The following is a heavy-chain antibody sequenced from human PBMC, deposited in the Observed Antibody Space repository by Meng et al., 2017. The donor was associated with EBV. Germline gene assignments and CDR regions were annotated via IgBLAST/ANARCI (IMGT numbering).Heavy chain of an antibody. Sequence: VQLVQSGAEVKEPGSSVKVSCKASGGTFSSYAMHWVRQASGKGLEWVGRIRSKANSYATAYAASVKGRFTISRDDSKNTAYLQMNSLKTEDTAVYYCTRLDGSYIYYWGQGTLVTVSS. J-gene: IGHJ4*02. CDR2: IRSKANSYAT. D-gene: IGHD1-26*01. V-gene: IGHV3-73*01. CDR1: GGTFSSYA. CDR3: TRLDGSYIYY.